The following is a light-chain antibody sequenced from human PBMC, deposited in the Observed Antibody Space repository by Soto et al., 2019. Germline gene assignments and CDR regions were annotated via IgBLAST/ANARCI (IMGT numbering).Light chain of an antibody. CDR2: GAS. Sequence: EAVLTQSPGTLTLSPGERASLSCRASQSVMSSFLAWYQHKPGQAPSLLIYGASSRATCIPDGFSGSGSGRDFTLTSSRVGPEDFAVYFCQQYGSTPLTLGGGTKMEIK. CDR1: QSVMSSF. J-gene: IGKJ4*01. V-gene: IGKV3-20*01. CDR3: QQYGSTPLT.